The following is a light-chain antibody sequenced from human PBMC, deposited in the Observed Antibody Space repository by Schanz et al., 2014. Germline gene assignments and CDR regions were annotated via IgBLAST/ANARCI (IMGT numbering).Light chain of an antibody. CDR3: QQYKSHPYT. CDR1: QSISNY. V-gene: IGKV1-5*01. Sequence: DIQMTQSPSTLSASVGDRVTITCRASQSISNYLNWYQQKPGQAAKLLIYTASSLQSGVPSRFSGRGSGTEFTLTISNLQPDDFATYYCQQYKSHPYTLGQGTKLEVK. J-gene: IGKJ2*01. CDR2: TAS.